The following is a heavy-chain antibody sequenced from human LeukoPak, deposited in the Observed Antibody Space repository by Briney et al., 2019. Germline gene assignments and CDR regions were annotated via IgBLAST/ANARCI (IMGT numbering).Heavy chain of an antibody. CDR1: GGSISSGGYS. V-gene: IGHV4-30-2*01. D-gene: IGHD5-24*01. CDR3: ARGGDGTRIDY. Sequence: SETLSLTCAVSGGSISSGGYSWSWIRQPPGKGLEWIGYIYHSGSTYYNPSLKSRVTISVDRSKNQFSQKLSSVTTADTAVYYCARGGDGTRIDYWGQGTLVTVSS. J-gene: IGHJ4*02. CDR2: IYHSGST.